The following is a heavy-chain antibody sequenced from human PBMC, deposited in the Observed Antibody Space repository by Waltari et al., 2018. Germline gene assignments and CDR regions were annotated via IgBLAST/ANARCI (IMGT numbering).Heavy chain of an antibody. Sequence: VQLQQSGPGLVNPSETLSLTCTVSGCSVPSGRYYWSWVRQPPGKGLEWIGYISYHGSTNYKASLKSRLAISVDTSKNQFSLRLNSVTVADTAVYYCARDSPYQLYERFGMDVWGQGTAVTVS. D-gene: IGHD3-10*01. V-gene: IGHV4-61*01. CDR2: ISYHGST. CDR3: ARDSPYQLYERFGMDV. J-gene: IGHJ6*02. CDR1: GCSVPSGRYY.